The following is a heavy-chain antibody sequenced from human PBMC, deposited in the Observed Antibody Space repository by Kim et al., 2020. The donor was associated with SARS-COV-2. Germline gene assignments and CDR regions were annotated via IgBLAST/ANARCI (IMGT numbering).Heavy chain of an antibody. V-gene: IGHV4-39*02. Sequence: SETLSLTCTVSGGSVSSSNYYWGWIRQPPGKGLEWIGNIYYTGDTYYNPSLKSRVTIPVDTSKNHFSLKLSSLTAADTAVYYCARLEYSSSSRLFDPWGQGTLVTVSS. J-gene: IGHJ5*02. CDR1: GGSVSSSNYY. CDR2: IYYTGDT. CDR3: ARLEYSSSSRLFDP. D-gene: IGHD6-6*01.